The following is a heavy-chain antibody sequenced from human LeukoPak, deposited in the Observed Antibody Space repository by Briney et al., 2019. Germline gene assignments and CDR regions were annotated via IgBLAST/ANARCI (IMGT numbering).Heavy chain of an antibody. CDR2: ISYDGSNI. CDR3: AKGFRIVVVISYFDY. D-gene: IGHD3-22*01. V-gene: IGHV3-30*18. CDR1: GFTFSSYG. J-gene: IGHJ4*02. Sequence: GRSLRLSCAASGFTFSSYGMHWVRQAPGKGLEWVAVISYDGSNIYYADSVKGRFTISRDNSKNTLYLQMNSLRAEDTAVYYCAKGFRIVVVISYFDYWGQGTLVTVSS.